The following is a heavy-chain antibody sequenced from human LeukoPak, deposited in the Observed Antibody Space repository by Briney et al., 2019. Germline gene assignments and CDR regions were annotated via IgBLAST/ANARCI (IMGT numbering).Heavy chain of an antibody. V-gene: IGHV3-7*01. D-gene: IGHD3-10*01. J-gene: IGHJ4*02. CDR1: GFTFSRYW. CDR3: ARDTGGSWGFDY. CDR2: IKQEGSEK. Sequence: GGSLRLSCAASGFTFSRYWMSCVRQAPGKGLEWVANIKQEGSEKYYVDSVKGRFTISRDNAKNSRYLQMNSLRAEDTAVYYCARDTGGSWGFDYWGQGTLVTVSS.